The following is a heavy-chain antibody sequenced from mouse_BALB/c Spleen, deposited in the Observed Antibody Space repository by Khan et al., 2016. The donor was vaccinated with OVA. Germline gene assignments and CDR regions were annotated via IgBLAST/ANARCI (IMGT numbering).Heavy chain of an antibody. J-gene: IGHJ2*01. D-gene: IGHD1-1*01. Sequence: EVELVESGGGLVQPGGSRKLSCAASGFTFSGFGMHWVRQAPEKGLEWVAYISSGSSNIYYADKVKGRFTISRDKPKNTLFLQMTSLRSEDTATYFCARRCYYYFAYWGHGTTLTVSS. CDR3: ARRCYYYFAY. CDR1: GFTFSGFG. CDR2: ISSGSSNI. V-gene: IGHV5-17*02.